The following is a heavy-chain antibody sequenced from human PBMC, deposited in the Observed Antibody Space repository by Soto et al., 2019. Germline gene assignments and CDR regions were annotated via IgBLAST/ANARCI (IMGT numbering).Heavy chain of an antibody. CDR3: ARNRQINYYYYGMDV. CDR2: IYYSGST. V-gene: IGHV4-39*01. J-gene: IGHJ6*02. CDR1: GGSISSSSYY. Sequence: LSLTCTVSGGSISSSSYYLGWIRQPPGKGLEWIGSIYYSGSTYYNPSLKSRVTISVDTSKNQFSLKLSSVTAADTAVYYCARNRQINYYYYGMDVWGQGTTVTVSS.